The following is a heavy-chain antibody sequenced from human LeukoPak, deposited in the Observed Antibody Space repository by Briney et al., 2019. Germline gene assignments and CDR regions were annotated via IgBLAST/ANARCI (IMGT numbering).Heavy chain of an antibody. V-gene: IGHV4-59*01. CDR2: IYYSGTT. CDR1: GGSISSYY. D-gene: IGHD4-11*01. CDR3: ARAPGRYSNYDYSYGMDV. Sequence: PSETLSLTCTVSGGSISSYYWSWIRQPPGKGLEWIGYIYYSGTTNYNPSLKSRVTISVDTSKNQFSLKLSSVTAADTAVYYCARAPGRYSNYDYSYGMDVWGQGTTVTVSS. J-gene: IGHJ6*02.